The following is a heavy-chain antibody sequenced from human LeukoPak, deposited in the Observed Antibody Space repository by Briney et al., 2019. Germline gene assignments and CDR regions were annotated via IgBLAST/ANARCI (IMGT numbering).Heavy chain of an antibody. Sequence: ASVKVSCKASGGTFSSYAISWVQQAPGQGLEWMGGIIPIFGTANYAQKFQGRVTITADESTSTAYMELSSLRSEDTAVYYCARDYYDSSGYFDWGQGTLVTVSS. CDR3: ARDYYDSSGYFD. J-gene: IGHJ4*02. D-gene: IGHD3-22*01. CDR1: GGTFSSYA. V-gene: IGHV1-69*13. CDR2: IIPIFGTA.